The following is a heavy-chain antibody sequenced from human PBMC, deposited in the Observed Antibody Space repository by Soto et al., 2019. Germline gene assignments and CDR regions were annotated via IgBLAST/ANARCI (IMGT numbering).Heavy chain of an antibody. Sequence: GDSLKISCKGSGYSFTSYWIGWVRQMPGKGLEWMGIIYPGDSDTRYSPSFQGQVTISAEKSISTAYLQWSSLKAPDTAMYYCAMPQRLYGDYRADYAFDIWGQGTMVTVS. CDR2: IYPGDSDT. J-gene: IGHJ3*02. V-gene: IGHV5-51*01. CDR1: GYSFTSYW. D-gene: IGHD4-17*01. CDR3: AMPQRLYGDYRADYAFDI.